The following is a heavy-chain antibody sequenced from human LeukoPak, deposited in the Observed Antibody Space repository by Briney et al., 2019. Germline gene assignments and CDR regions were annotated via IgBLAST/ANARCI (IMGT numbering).Heavy chain of an antibody. CDR2: MNPNSGST. D-gene: IGHD5-12*01. Sequence: GASVKVSCKASGYTFTSYDINWVRQATGQGLEWKGWMNPNSGSTGYAQKFQGRVTITRNTSISTAYMELSGLRSEDTAVYYCARGRSTGYPYYFECWGQGTLVTVSS. CDR3: ARGRSTGYPYYFEC. J-gene: IGHJ4*02. CDR1: GYTFTSYD. V-gene: IGHV1-8*03.